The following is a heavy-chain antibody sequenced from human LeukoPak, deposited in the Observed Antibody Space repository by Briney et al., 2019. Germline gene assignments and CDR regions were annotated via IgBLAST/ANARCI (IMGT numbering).Heavy chain of an antibody. J-gene: IGHJ4*02. CDR1: GFTFSKYW. CDR2: INSNRSSR. D-gene: IGHD6-13*01. CDR3: AGAASHRIAASGDY. Sequence: PGGSMRLSSVASGFTFSKYWMHWVRPAPGKGLVWVSRINSNRSSRNYAAPVKGRLTISRDNAKNTLYLQMNSLRAEDTAVYYCAGAASHRIAASGDYWGQGTLVTVSS. V-gene: IGHV3-74*01.